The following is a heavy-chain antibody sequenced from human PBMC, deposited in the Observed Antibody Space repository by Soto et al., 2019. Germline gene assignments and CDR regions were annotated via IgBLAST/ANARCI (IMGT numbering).Heavy chain of an antibody. Sequence: ASVKVSCKASGYTLPTYHLHWVRQAPGQGLEWIGIINPDGGSSTYAQKFQGRVTMTRDTSTSTVFMELSFLSSEDTAVYYCARDRRMVVVPAAIPRDVYGMDVWGQGTTVTVSS. CDR3: ARDRRMVVVPAAIPRDVYGMDV. D-gene: IGHD2-2*01. CDR2: INPDGGSS. CDR1: GYTLPTYH. V-gene: IGHV1-46*01. J-gene: IGHJ6*02.